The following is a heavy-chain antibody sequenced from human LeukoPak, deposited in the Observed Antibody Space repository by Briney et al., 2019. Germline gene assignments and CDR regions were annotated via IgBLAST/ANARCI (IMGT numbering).Heavy chain of an antibody. CDR3: ARDYDILTGYFSPPDY. CDR1: GYTFSDYF. J-gene: IGHJ4*02. D-gene: IGHD3-9*01. CDR2: IIPKSGAT. Sequence: ASVKVSCKASGYTFSDYFIHWVRQAPGQGLEWMGWIIPKSGATNYAQKFRDRVTVTSDTSTAYMDLSRLTSDDTAVYYCARDYDILTGYFSPPDYWGQGTLVTVSS. V-gene: IGHV1-2*02.